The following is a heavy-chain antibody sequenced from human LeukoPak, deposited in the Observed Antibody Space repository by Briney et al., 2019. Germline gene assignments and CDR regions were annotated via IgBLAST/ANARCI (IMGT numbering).Heavy chain of an antibody. J-gene: IGHJ4*02. CDR2: INPNSGGT. V-gene: IGHV1-2*02. CDR1: GYTFTGYY. CDR3: ARDSGYGGNSIDY. D-gene: IGHD4-23*01. Sequence: GASVKVSCKASGYTFTGYYMHWVRQAPGQGLERMGWINPNSGGTNYAQKFQGRVTMTRDTSISAAYMELSRLRSDDTAVYYCARDSGYGGNSIDYWGQGTLVTVSS.